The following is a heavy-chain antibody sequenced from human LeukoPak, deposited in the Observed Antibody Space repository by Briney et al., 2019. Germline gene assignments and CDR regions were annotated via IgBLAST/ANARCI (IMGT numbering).Heavy chain of an antibody. CDR1: GFTFADYW. D-gene: IGHD1-26*01. Sequence: GGSLRLSCAASGFTFADYWMSWVPQAPGKGLEWVANINQDGSEKYYVDSVTGRFTISRDNARKSLYLQMNSLSAEDTAVYYCTREEGGSYYRYWGQETLVTVSS. V-gene: IGHV3-7*05. J-gene: IGHJ4*02. CDR3: TREEGGSYYRY. CDR2: INQDGSEK.